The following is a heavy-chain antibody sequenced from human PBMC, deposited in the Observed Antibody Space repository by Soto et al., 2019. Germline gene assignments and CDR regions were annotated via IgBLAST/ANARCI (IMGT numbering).Heavy chain of an antibody. J-gene: IGHJ4*02. CDR1: GFTFSSYA. Sequence: EVQLLESGGGLVQPGGSLRLSCAASGFTFSSYAMNWVRPAPGKGLEWVSAISGSCFSTYYAASVKGRFTVSRDTSKNTLLLQMNSLRSEDTAVYYCANDTVDYASDDCVYWCQGNLVTVSS. D-gene: IGHD4-17*01. CDR3: ANDTVDYASDDCVY. CDR2: ISGSCFST. V-gene: IGHV3-23*01.